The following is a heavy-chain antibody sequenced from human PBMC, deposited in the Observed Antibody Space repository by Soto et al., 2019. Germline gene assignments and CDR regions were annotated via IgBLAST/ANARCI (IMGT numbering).Heavy chain of an antibody. Sequence: PGGSLRLSCAASGFTFSSYAMSWVRQAPGKGLEWVSAISGSGGSTYYADSVKGRFTISRDNSKNTLYLQMNSLRAEDTAVYYCAKDHGDDYGDPLRHYYYGMDVWGQGTKVTVSS. CDR2: ISGSGGST. V-gene: IGHV3-23*01. J-gene: IGHJ6*02. CDR3: AKDHGDDYGDPLRHYYYGMDV. CDR1: GFTFSSYA. D-gene: IGHD4-17*01.